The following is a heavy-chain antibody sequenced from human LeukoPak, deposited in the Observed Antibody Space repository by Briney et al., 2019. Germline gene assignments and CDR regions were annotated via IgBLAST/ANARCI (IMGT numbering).Heavy chain of an antibody. J-gene: IGHJ4*02. D-gene: IGHD5-12*01. V-gene: IGHV3-23*01. Sequence: PGGSLRLSCAASGFTFSTYVVGWVRQAPGKGLEWVSVISTTGDVTFYADSVKGRFTISRDNSKNTLYLQMNSLRAEDTAVYYCARDSGYDTPFDYWGQGTLVTVSS. CDR1: GFTFSTYV. CDR2: ISTTGDVT. CDR3: ARDSGYDTPFDY.